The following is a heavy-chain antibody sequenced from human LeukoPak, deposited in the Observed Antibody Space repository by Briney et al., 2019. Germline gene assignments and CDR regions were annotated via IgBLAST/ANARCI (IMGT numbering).Heavy chain of an antibody. D-gene: IGHD6-19*01. Sequence: PGGSLRLSCAASGFTFSSYGMHGVRQAPGKGLEWVGVISYDGSNKYYADSVKGRFTISRDNSKNTLYLQMNSLRAEDTAVYYCAKVGDSSGWYGSLDIWGQGTMVTVSS. CDR1: GFTFSSYG. V-gene: IGHV3-30*18. CDR2: ISYDGSNK. J-gene: IGHJ3*02. CDR3: AKVGDSSGWYGSLDI.